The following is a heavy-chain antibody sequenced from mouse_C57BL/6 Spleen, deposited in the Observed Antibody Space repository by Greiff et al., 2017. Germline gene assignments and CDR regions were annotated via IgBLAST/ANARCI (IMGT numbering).Heavy chain of an antibody. D-gene: IGHD2-12*01. Sequence: ESGPGLVKPSQSLSLTCSVTGYSITSGYYWNWIRQFPGNKLEWMGYISYDGSNNYNPSLKNRISITRDTSKNQFFLKLNSVTTEDTATYYCAREGSNDAGWFADWGKGTLVTVSA. V-gene: IGHV3-6*01. CDR3: AREGSNDAGWFAD. CDR2: ISYDGSN. J-gene: IGHJ3*01. CDR1: GYSITSGYY.